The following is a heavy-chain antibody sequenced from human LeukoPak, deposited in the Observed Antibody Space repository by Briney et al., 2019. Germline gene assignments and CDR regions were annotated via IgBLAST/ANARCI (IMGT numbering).Heavy chain of an antibody. CDR1: GFTFSSYA. Sequence: PGRSLRLSCAASGFTFSSYAMSWVRQAPGKGLEWVSAISGSGGSTYYADSVKGRFTISRDNSKNTLYLQMNSLRAEDTAVYYCAKDPRYCSSTSCYNVDYWGQGTLVTVSS. D-gene: IGHD2-2*02. CDR2: ISGSGGST. V-gene: IGHV3-23*01. CDR3: AKDPRYCSSTSCYNVDY. J-gene: IGHJ4*02.